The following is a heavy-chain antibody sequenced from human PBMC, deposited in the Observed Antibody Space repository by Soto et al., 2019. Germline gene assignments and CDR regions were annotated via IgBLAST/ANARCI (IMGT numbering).Heavy chain of an antibody. CDR1: GLTFSSYW. CDR2: IKQDGSEK. CDR3: ARMYYYYYMDV. J-gene: IGHJ6*03. V-gene: IGHV3-7*01. Sequence: GGSLRLSCAASGLTFSSYWMSWVRQAPGKGLEWVANIKQDGSEKYYVDSVKGRFTISRDNAKNSLYLQMNSLRAEDTAVYYCARMYYYYYMDVWGKGTTVTVSS.